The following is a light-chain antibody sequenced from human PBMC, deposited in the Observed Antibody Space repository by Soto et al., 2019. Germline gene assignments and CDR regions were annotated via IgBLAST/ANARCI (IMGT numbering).Light chain of an antibody. Sequence: EIVMTQSPATLSVSPWERATLSCRASQSVSSDLAWYHQKPGQAPRLLIYGASTRATGIPDRFSGSGSGTDFTLTIRRLEPEDFAVFYCQQYGGGPWTFGQGTKV. CDR2: GAS. CDR1: QSVSSD. J-gene: IGKJ1*01. CDR3: QQYGGGPWT. V-gene: IGKV3D-15*01.